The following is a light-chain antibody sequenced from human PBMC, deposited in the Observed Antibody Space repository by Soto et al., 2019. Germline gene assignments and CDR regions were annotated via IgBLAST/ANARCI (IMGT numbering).Light chain of an antibody. J-gene: IGLJ1*01. V-gene: IGLV1-47*02. CDR2: SNN. Sequence: QSVLTQPPSASGTPGQRVTISCSGSSSNIGSNYVYWYQQLPGTAPKLLIYSNNQRLSGVPDRFSGSKSGTSASLAISGLRSEDEADYYCAAWDDSLSGYVFGTGTKVTVL. CDR1: SSNIGSNY. CDR3: AAWDDSLSGYV.